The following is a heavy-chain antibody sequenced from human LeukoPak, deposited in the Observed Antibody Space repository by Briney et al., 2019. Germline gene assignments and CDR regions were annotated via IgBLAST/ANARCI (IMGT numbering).Heavy chain of an antibody. CDR2: IYHSGNT. Sequence: SETLSLTCTVSGGSISSDTYFWGWIRQPPGKGLEWIGSIYHSGNTHYNPFLKSRVTISVDTSKNQFSLKLSSVTAADTAVYYCARDYGDYADYYYGMDVWGQGTTVTVSS. CDR1: GGSISSDTYF. V-gene: IGHV4-39*07. CDR3: ARDYGDYADYYYGMDV. D-gene: IGHD4-17*01. J-gene: IGHJ6*02.